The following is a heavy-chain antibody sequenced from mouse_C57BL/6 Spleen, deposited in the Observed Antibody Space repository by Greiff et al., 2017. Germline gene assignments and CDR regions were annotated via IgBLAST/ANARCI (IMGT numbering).Heavy chain of an antibody. J-gene: IGHJ4*01. V-gene: IGHV1-55*01. D-gene: IGHD3-2*02. CDR2: IYPGSGST. CDR1: GYTFTSYW. CDR3: ARGKGAQAPMDY. Sequence: QVQLKQPGAELVKPGASVKMSCKASGYTFTSYWITWVKQRPGQGLEWIGDIYPGSGSTNYNEKFKSKATLTVDTSSSTAYMQLSSLTSEDSAVYYCARGKGAQAPMDYWGQGTSVTVSS.